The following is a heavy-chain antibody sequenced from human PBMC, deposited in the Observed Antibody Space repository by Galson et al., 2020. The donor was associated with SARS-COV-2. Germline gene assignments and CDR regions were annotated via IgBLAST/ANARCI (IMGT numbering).Heavy chain of an antibody. V-gene: IGHV1-69*06. CDR1: GGTFSSYA. CDR3: ARRSAVAGTRPDYYYYGMDV. D-gene: IGHD6-19*01. CDR2: IIPIFGTA. Sequence: SVKVSCKDSGGTFSSYAISWVRQDPGQGLEWMGGIIPIFGTANYAQKFQGRVTITADKSTSTAYMELSSLRSEDTAVYYCARRSAVAGTRPDYYYYGMDVWGQGTTVTVSS. J-gene: IGHJ6*02.